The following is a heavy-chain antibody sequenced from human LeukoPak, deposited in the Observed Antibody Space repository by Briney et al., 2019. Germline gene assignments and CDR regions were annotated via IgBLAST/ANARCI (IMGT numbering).Heavy chain of an antibody. CDR1: GYAFTSYD. V-gene: IGHV1-8*01. J-gene: IGHJ6*03. D-gene: IGHD2-2*01. CDR2: MNPNSGNT. CDR3: ARATSQTADYYYYYMDV. Sequence: ASVKVSCKASGYAFTSYDINWVRQATGQRLEWMGWMNPNSGNTGYAQKFQGRVTMTSITSISTAYMELSSLRSEDTAAYFCARATSQTADYYYYYMDVWGKGTTVTVSS.